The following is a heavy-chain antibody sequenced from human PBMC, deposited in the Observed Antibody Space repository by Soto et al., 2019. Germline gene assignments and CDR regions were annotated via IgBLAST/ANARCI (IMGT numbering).Heavy chain of an antibody. CDR1: GFPLSSYS. V-gene: IGHV3-23*01. D-gene: IGHD3-3*01. Sequence: EVQLLESGGGLVQPGGFLRLFFAASGFPLSSYSLSWVRQAPGKGLEWVLGISGCGGSIYYADSVKGRFTTSRDNPKNTMYLQMNSLRAEDTAVYYCAKDCGFWSGYCFDYWGQGTLVTVSS. J-gene: IGHJ4*02. CDR3: AKDCGFWSGYCFDY. CDR2: ISGCGGSI.